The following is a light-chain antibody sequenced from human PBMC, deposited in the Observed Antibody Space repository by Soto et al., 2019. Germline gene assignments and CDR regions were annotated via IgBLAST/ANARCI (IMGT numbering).Light chain of an antibody. Sequence: QSVLTQPRSVSGSPGQSVTISCTGTSSDVGAYNYVSWYQQHPDKAPKLIIYDVSKRPSGVPDRFSGSKSGNTASLTIPGLQADDEADYYCCSYAGSYTLWVFGGGTKLTVL. CDR2: DVS. J-gene: IGLJ3*02. V-gene: IGLV2-11*01. CDR3: CSYAGSYTLWV. CDR1: SSDVGAYNY.